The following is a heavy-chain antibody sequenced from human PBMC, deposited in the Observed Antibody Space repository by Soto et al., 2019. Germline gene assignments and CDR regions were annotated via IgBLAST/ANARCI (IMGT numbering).Heavy chain of an antibody. D-gene: IGHD6-6*01. Sequence: SETLSLTCNVSGGSINSYYRSWIRQPPGEGLEWIGYIYYSGSTNYNPSLKSRVTISVDTSKNQFSLQLNSVTPEDTAVYYCARDEGRNRIEYSSSSPTYYYYYYMDVWGKGTTVTVSS. V-gene: IGHV4-59*12. CDR1: GGSINSYY. J-gene: IGHJ6*03. CDR2: IYYSGST. CDR3: ARDEGRNRIEYSSSSPTYYYYYYMDV.